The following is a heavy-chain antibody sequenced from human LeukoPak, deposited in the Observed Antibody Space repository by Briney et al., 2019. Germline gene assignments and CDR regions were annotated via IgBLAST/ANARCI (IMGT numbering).Heavy chain of an antibody. J-gene: IGHJ6*02. CDR1: GGTFSSYA. CDR3: AGSSLMIGYYYYYGMDV. D-gene: IGHD3-22*01. CDR2: TIPIFGTA. V-gene: IGHV1-69*13. Sequence: SVKVSCKASGGTFSSYAISWVRQAPGQGLEWMGGTIPIFGTANYAQKFQGRVTITADESTSTAYMELSSLRSEDTAVYYCAGSSLMIGYYYYYGMDVWGQGTTVTVSS.